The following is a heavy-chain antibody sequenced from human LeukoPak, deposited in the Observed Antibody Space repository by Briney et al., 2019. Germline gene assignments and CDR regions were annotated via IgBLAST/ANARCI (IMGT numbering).Heavy chain of an antibody. CDR3: ARLKPTGYSYGRVYNWFDP. D-gene: IGHD5-18*01. CDR1: GYTFTSYY. V-gene: IGHV1-46*01. J-gene: IGHJ5*02. Sequence: GASVKVSCKASGYTFTSYYVHWVRQAPGQGLEWMGIINPSGGSTSYARKFQGRVTMTRDMSTSTVYMELSSLRSEDTAVYYCARLKPTGYSYGRVYNWFDPWGQGTLVTVSS. CDR2: INPSGGST.